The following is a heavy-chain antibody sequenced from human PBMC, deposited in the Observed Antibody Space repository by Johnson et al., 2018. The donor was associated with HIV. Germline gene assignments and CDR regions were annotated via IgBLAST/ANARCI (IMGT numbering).Heavy chain of an antibody. CDR2: ISWNSGSI. CDR3: AKGATRYKTSGSNSDGAFDI. D-gene: IGHD1-26*01. J-gene: IGHJ3*02. Sequence: QVQLVESGGGLVQPGGSLRLSCVASGFTFSDYYMSWIRQAPGKGLEWVSYISWNSGSIGYADSVKGRFTISRDNAKNSLYLQMNTLRAEDTALYYCAKGATRYKTSGSNSDGAFDIWGQGTMVTVSS. CDR1: GFTFSDYY. V-gene: IGHV3-11*01.